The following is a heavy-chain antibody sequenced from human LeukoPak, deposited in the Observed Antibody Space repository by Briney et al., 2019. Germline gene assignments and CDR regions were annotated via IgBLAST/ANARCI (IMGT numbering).Heavy chain of an antibody. V-gene: IGHV3-64*01. CDR3: AREGCGGDCYDY. CDR1: GFTFSRYS. CDR2: ISSNGVST. D-gene: IGHD2-21*01. J-gene: IGHJ4*02. Sequence: GGSLRLSCAASGFTFSRYSMHWVRQAPGKGLEYVSAISSNGVSTYYANSVKGRFTISRDNSKNTLYLQMGSLRAEDMAVYYCAREGCGGDCYDYWGQGTLVTVSS.